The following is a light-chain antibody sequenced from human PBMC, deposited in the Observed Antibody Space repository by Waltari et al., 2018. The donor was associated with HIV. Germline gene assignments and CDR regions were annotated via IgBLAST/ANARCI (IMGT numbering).Light chain of an antibody. V-gene: IGKV1-39*01. Sequence: DIQMTQSPSSLSASIGGRVTITCRSSQSIRSNLNWYQQKPGKAPKLLIYAASSLQSGVPSRFSGSGSGTEFNLTISSLQPEDFVTYHCEQSYNSPRTFGQGTKVEIK. CDR2: AAS. J-gene: IGKJ1*01. CDR3: EQSYNSPRT. CDR1: QSIRSN.